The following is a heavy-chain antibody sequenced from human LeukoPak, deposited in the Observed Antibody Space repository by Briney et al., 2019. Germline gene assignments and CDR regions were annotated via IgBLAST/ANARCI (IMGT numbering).Heavy chain of an antibody. CDR2: ISDSGDST. J-gene: IGHJ4*02. Sequence: GVSLRLSCAASGFTFSSYSMTWVRQTPGKGLEWVSGISDSGDSTYYADSVKGRFTISRDNSRNTLYLEMNSLRAEDTAVYYCTKWSGFGNDWGQGTLVTVSS. D-gene: IGHD3-10*01. CDR1: GFTFSSYS. V-gene: IGHV3-23*01. CDR3: TKWSGFGND.